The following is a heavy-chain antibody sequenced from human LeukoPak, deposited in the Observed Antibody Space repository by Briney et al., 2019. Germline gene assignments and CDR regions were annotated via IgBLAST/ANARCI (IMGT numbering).Heavy chain of an antibody. CDR1: GGSFSGDY. Sequence: SGTLSLTCAVYGGSFSGDYLSWIRQPPGKGLEWIGEINHSGGTSYHPSLKSRVTISADTSKNQFSLKVTSVTAADTAVYYCAGGGRGARLQSWGQGTPVTVSS. D-gene: IGHD6-6*01. V-gene: IGHV4-34*01. J-gene: IGHJ4*02. CDR3: AGGGRGARLQS. CDR2: INHSGGT.